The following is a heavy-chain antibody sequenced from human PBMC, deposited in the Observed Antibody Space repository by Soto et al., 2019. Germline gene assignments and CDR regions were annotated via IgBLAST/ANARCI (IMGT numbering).Heavy chain of an antibody. D-gene: IGHD3-3*01. CDR1: GGTFSSYT. CDR3: AARSGYYTSYYYMDV. J-gene: IGHJ6*03. CDR2: IIPILGIA. Sequence: GASVKVSCKASGGTFSSYTISWVRQAPGQGLEWIGRIIPILGIANYARKFQGRVTITADKSTSTAYMELSSLRSEDTAIYYCAARSGYYTSYYYMDVWGEGTTVTVSS. V-gene: IGHV1-69*02.